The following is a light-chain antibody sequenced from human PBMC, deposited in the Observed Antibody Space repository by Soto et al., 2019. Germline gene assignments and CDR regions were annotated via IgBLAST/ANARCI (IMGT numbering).Light chain of an antibody. CDR2: DAS. CDR3: QQCGSSTIT. CDR1: DITLNDD. J-gene: IGKJ5*01. V-gene: IGKV3-20*01. Sequence: EVVFTQSPGTLSLSPGERGTLSYSPSDITLNDDLAWYQQKPGQAPRLPTHDASRRATGIPDRFSGIASGTDCTITISRLEPEDCAVYDGQQCGSSTITFGQGTRLEIK.